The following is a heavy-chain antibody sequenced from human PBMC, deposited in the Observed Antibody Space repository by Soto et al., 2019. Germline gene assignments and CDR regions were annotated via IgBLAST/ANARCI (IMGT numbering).Heavy chain of an antibody. D-gene: IGHD3-22*01. CDR1: GYTFTSYG. Sequence: GASVKVSCKASGYTFTSYGISCVRQAPGQGLEWMGWISAYNGNTNYAQKLQGRVTMTTDTSTSTAYMELRSLRSDDTAVYYCARDLEDYYDSSGYPYYGYWGQGTLVTVSS. V-gene: IGHV1-18*01. CDR3: ARDLEDYYDSSGYPYYGY. CDR2: ISAYNGNT. J-gene: IGHJ4*02.